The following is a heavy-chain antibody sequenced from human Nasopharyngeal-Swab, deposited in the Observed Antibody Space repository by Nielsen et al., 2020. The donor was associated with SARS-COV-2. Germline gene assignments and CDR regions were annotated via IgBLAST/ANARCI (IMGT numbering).Heavy chain of an antibody. CDR2: INPNSGGT. V-gene: IGHV1-2*02. CDR3: ARSPNTADAFDI. Sequence: ASVKVSCKASGYTFTGYYMHWVRQAPGQGLEWMGWINPNSGGTNYAQKFQGRVTMTRDTSISTAYMELSRLRSDDTAVYYCARSPNTADAFDIWGQGTMVTVPS. CDR1: GYTFTGYY. J-gene: IGHJ3*02. D-gene: IGHD2-21*02.